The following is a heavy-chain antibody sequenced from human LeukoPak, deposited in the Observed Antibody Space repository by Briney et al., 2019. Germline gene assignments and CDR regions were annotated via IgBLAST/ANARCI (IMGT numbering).Heavy chain of an antibody. D-gene: IGHD3-16*01. V-gene: IGHV3-7*01. CDR3: ARGGLWGGDY. J-gene: IGHJ4*02. Sequence: GGSLRLSCAASGFTFSSYWMTWVRQAPGRGLEWVATIKADGSDKYYVNSVKGRFTISRDNAKSSLSLQMDSLRAEDTAVYYCARGGLWGGDYWGQGTLVTVSS. CDR2: IKADGSDK. CDR1: GFTFSSYW.